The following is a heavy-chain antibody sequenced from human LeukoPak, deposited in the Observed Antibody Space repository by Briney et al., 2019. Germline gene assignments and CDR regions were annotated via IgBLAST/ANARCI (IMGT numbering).Heavy chain of an antibody. J-gene: IGHJ4*02. CDR2: INPSGSST. Sequence: ASVKVACKASGFTFSRYYMHWVRQAPGEGLEWVGIINPSGSSTTHAQKLWGRVTLTRDTSTSTIYMELSSLRSEDTAIYYCARRPLDSYGYDYWGQGTLVTVS. CDR3: ARRPLDSYGYDY. V-gene: IGHV1-46*04. CDR1: GFTFSRYY. D-gene: IGHD5-18*01.